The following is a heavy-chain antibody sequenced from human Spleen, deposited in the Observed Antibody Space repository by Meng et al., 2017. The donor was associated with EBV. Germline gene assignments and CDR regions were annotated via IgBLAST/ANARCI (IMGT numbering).Heavy chain of an antibody. Sequence: VELVQCGGVLVKPGGSLRLSCAASGFTFSDSYMSWIRQTPGKGLEWVSYIGPTGSATFYADSVQGRFTISRDNANNLLYLQMSSLRAEDMAVYYCAKVAGPYYFDYWGQGTLVTVSS. CDR3: AKVAGPYYFDY. CDR2: IGPTGSAT. D-gene: IGHD6-25*01. J-gene: IGHJ4*02. CDR1: GFTFSDSY. V-gene: IGHV3-11*01.